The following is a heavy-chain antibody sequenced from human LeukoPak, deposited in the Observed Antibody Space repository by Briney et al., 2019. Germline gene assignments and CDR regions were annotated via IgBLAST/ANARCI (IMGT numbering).Heavy chain of an antibody. CDR2: INHGVST. CDR1: GGTFSGYY. CDR3: ASREGH. D-gene: IGHD1-26*01. Sequence: SETLSLTCAVSGGTFSGYYWNWIRQPPGKGLEWIGEINHGVSTNYNPSLMSRVTISVDTSKNHFSRKLSSVTAAHTAVYYCASREGHWGQGTLVTVSS. J-gene: IGHJ4*02. V-gene: IGHV4-34*01.